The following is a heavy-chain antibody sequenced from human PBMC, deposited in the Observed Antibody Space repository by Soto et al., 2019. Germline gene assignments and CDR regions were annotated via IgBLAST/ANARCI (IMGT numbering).Heavy chain of an antibody. CDR2: ISWDGEST. D-gene: IGHD5-12*01. V-gene: IGHV3-43D*04. CDR3: AKVGQLDITTGHAYFDH. J-gene: IGHJ4*02. Sequence: GGSLRLSCATSGYAFEDYAMHWVRQVPGKGLEWVSLISWDGESTYYADPVKGRFTVSRDNSEKSLYLQMNSVRVDDTALYYCAKVGQLDITTGHAYFDHWGQGTLVTDSS. CDR1: GYAFEDYA.